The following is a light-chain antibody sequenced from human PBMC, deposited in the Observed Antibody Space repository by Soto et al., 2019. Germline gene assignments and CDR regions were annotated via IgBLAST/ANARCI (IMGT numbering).Light chain of an antibody. CDR2: GAS. Sequence: EIVMTQSPATLSVSPGERATLSCRASQSVSSNLAWYQHKPGQAPRLLIYGASTRATGIPARFSGSGSGEECTLTISSLQSEDFSVYNSQQYNNWPPGTFGQGTKVEIK. CDR3: QQYNNWPPGT. V-gene: IGKV3-15*01. CDR1: QSVSSN. J-gene: IGKJ1*01.